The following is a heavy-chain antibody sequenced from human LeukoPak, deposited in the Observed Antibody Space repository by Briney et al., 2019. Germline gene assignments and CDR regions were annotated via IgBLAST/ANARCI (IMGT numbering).Heavy chain of an antibody. CDR3: ARALSGVLSAAVGGGAFDI. D-gene: IGHD3-16*01. CDR1: GFTFSSYG. CDR2: IWYNGNYK. V-gene: IGHV3-33*01. J-gene: IGHJ3*02. Sequence: GGSLRLSCAASGFTFSSYGMHWVRQAPGKGLEWVAVIWYNGNYKYYADSVKGRFTISRDNSKSTLYLQMNSLGVEDTAVFYCARALSGVLSAAVGGGAFDIWGQGTMVTVSS.